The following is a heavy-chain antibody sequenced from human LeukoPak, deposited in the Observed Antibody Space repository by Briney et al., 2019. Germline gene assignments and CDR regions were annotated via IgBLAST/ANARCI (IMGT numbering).Heavy chain of an antibody. V-gene: IGHV1-18*01. CDR2: ISAYDAKT. CDR1: GYTFVRHG. CDR3: ASDRSYDKGPLDY. J-gene: IGHJ4*02. D-gene: IGHD3-22*01. Sequence: GASVMVSCRASGYTFVRHGVNWVRQAPGQGLEWMGWISAYDAKTHYAERLQGRVTMTRDISASTAYMELSRLTSDDTAVYYCASDRSYDKGPLDYWGQGTLVTVSS.